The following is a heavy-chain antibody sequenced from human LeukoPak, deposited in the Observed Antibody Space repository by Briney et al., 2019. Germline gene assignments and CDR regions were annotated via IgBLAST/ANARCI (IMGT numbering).Heavy chain of an antibody. CDR2: INHSGST. CDR1: GGSFSGYY. D-gene: IGHD3-10*01. J-gene: IGHJ4*02. CDR3: ARHQLRGFLDDN. V-gene: IGHV4-34*01. Sequence: PSETLSLTCAVYGGSFSGYYWSWIRQPPGKGLEWIGEINHSGSTNYNPSLKSRVTISVDTSKNQFSLKLTSVTAADTAVYYCARHQLRGFLDDNWGQGTLVTVSS.